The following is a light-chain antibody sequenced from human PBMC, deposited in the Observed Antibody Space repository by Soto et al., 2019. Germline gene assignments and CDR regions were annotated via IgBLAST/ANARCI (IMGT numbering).Light chain of an antibody. J-gene: IGLJ2*01. V-gene: IGLV4-69*01. CDR3: QTWDTGIRV. CDR1: SGHSSHA. CDR2: VNNDGSH. Sequence: QSVLTQSPSASASLGASVKLTCTLSSGHSSHAIAWHQQQPEKGPRFLMKVNNDGSHSKGDGIPDRFSGSISGAERYLTISSLQSEDEADYYCQTWDTGIRVFGGGTQLTVL.